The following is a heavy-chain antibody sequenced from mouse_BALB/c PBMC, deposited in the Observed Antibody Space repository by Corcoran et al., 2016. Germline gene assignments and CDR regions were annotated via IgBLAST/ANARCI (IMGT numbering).Heavy chain of an antibody. Sequence: EDQLQQSGAELVKPGASVKLSCTASGFNIKDTYMHWVKQRPEQGLEWIGRIDPANGNTKYDPKFQGKATITADTSSNTAYLQLSSLTSEDTAVYYCARWDWYFDVWGAGTTVTVSS. J-gene: IGHJ1*01. V-gene: IGHV14-3*02. CDR3: ARWDWYFDV. CDR2: IDPANGNT. CDR1: GFNIKDTY.